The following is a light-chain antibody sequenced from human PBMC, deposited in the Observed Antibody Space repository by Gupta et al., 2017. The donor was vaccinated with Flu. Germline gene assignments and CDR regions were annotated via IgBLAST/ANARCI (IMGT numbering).Light chain of an antibody. V-gene: IGLV1-40*01. CDR1: SSNFGAGYD. CDR2: GNN. CDR3: QSYDSSLSGSV. Sequence: QPVLTQPPSVSGAPGQRLTISCTGSSSNFGAGYDVHWYQQLPGTAPKLLIYGNNNRPSGVPDRFSGSKSGTSASLDITGLQAEDEAHYYCQSYDSSLSGSVFGGGTKLTVL. J-gene: IGLJ3*02.